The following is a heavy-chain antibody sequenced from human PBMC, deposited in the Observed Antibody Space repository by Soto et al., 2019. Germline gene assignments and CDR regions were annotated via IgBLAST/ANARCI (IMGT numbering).Heavy chain of an antibody. CDR3: ARAPPGGDYPQRYYYGMDV. D-gene: IGHD4-17*01. V-gene: IGHV3-21*01. Sequence: GGSLRLSCAASGFTFSSYSMNWVRQAPGKGLEWVSSISSSSSYIYYADSVKGRFTISRDNAKNSLYLQMNSLRAEDTAVYYCARAPPGGDYPQRYYYGMDVWGQGTTVTVSS. CDR1: GFTFSSYS. J-gene: IGHJ6*02. CDR2: ISSSSSYI.